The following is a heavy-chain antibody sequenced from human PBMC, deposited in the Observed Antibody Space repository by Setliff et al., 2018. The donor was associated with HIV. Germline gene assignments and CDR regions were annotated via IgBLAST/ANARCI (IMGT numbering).Heavy chain of an antibody. CDR2: IYYSGRT. Sequence: NPSETLSLTCTVSGGSISSGGYYWSWIRQHPGKGLEWIGYIYYSGRTYYNPSLKSRVTISVDTSEIQLSLKLSSVTAADTAVYYCARYCGGDCYPSAYYMDVWGKGTTVTVSS. J-gene: IGHJ6*03. D-gene: IGHD2-21*01. CDR3: ARYCGGDCYPSAYYMDV. CDR1: GGSISSGGYY. V-gene: IGHV4-31*03.